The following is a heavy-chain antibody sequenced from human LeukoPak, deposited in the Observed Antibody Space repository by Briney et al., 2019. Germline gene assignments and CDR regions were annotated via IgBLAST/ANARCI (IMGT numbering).Heavy chain of an antibody. CDR1: GGSISSGSYY. V-gene: IGHV4-61*02. J-gene: IGHJ3*02. CDR3: ARDSLLAAAIHDAFDI. CDR2: IYTSGST. Sequence: SETLSLTCTVSGGSISSGSYYWSWIRQPAGKGLEWIGRIYTSGSTNYNPSLKSRVTISVDTSKNQFSLKLSSVTAADTAVYYCARDSLLAAAIHDAFDIWGQGTMVTVSS. D-gene: IGHD6-13*01.